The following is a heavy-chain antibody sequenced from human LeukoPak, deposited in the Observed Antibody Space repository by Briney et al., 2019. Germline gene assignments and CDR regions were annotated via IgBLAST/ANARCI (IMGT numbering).Heavy chain of an antibody. Sequence: GGTLRLSCAASGFTFSTFAMSWVRQDPGRGLEWVSSITGAGDTTYYPESVKGRFTISRDNSKNTLYLQMNSLRVEDTALYFCVRDRNYYEALQRSYWGQGTLVTVSS. V-gene: IGHV3-23*01. CDR2: ITGAGDTT. CDR1: GFTFSTFA. CDR3: VRDRNYYEALQRSY. J-gene: IGHJ4*02. D-gene: IGHD3-3*01.